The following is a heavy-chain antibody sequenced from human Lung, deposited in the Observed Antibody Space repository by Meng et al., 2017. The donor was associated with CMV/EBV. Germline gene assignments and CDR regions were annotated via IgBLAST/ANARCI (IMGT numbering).Heavy chain of an antibody. CDR2: ISWDGGST. J-gene: IGHJ6*02. D-gene: IGHD6-13*01. V-gene: IGHV3-43D*03. Sequence: GGSXRLXXAASGFTFDDYAMHWVRQAPGKGLEWVSLISWDGGSTYYADSVKGRFTISRDNSKNSLYLQMNSLRAEDTALYYCAKEYIAAAGTDYYYGMDVWXQGTTVTVSS. CDR3: AKEYIAAAGTDYYYGMDV. CDR1: GFTFDDYA.